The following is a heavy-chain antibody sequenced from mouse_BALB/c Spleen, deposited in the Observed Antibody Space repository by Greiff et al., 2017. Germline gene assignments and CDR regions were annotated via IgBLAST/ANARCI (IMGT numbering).Heavy chain of an antibody. D-gene: IGHD3-3*01. CDR2: IYPGNVNT. V-gene: IGHV1S56*01. J-gene: IGHJ2*01. CDR3: ARYRDGGYYFDY. CDR1: GYTFTSYY. Sequence: QVQLQQSGPELVKPGASVRISCKASGYTFTSYYIHWVKQRPGQGLEWIGWIYPGNVNTKYNEKFKGKATLTADKSSSTAYMQLSSLTSEDSAVYFCARYRDGGYYFDYWGQGTTLTVSS.